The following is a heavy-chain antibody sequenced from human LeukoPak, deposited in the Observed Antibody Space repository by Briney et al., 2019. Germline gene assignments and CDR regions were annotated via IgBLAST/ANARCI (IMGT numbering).Heavy chain of an antibody. V-gene: IGHV4-34*01. J-gene: IGHJ6*02. CDR3: ARANPRKYCSGGSCSKVYYYYYGMDV. CDR1: GGSFSGYY. Sequence: SETLSLTCAVYGGSFSGYYWSWIRQPPGKGLEWIGEINHSGSTNYNPSLKSRVTISVDTSKNQCSLKLSSVTAADTAVYYCARANPRKYCSGGSCSKVYYYYYGMDVWGQGTTVTVSS. D-gene: IGHD2-15*01. CDR2: INHSGST.